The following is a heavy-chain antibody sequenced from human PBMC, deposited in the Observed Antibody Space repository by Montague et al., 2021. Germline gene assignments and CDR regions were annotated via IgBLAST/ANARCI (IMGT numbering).Heavy chain of an antibody. CDR1: GFSFNSYE. D-gene: IGHD2-21*02. CDR3: AKEGDGCDGDCKDV. CDR2: ISSSGGST. V-gene: IGHV3-48*03. J-gene: IGHJ1*01. Sequence: SLRLSCAASGFSFNSYEMHWVRQAPGKGLEWISFISSSGGSTQYADFMMGRFTISRDNSKNSLYLQMNSLRAEDTAVYYCAKEGDGCDGDCKDVWGQGTLVTVSS.